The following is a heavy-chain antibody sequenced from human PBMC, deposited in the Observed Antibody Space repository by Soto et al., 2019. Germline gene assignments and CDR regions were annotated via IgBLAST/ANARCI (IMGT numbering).Heavy chain of an antibody. CDR3: TRGSVPEFWKAAFDV. CDR2: IRSKAFGGTP. J-gene: IGHJ3*01. CDR1: GFSIGDFA. D-gene: IGHD1-1*01. V-gene: IGHV3-49*04. Sequence: PGGSLRLSCTVSGFSIGDFAMSWVRQAPGKGLEWVGFIRSKAFGGTPEYAASVKGRFTISRDDSRSIVYLQMNSLKTEDTAVYYCTRGSVPEFWKAAFDVWGQGTMVTVSS.